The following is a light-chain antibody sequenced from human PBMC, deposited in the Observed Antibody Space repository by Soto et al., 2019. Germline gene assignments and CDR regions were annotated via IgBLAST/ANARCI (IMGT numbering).Light chain of an antibody. V-gene: IGKV3-15*01. CDR1: QSVSNN. J-gene: IGKJ1*01. Sequence: IVMTQSPATLSVSPGKRATLSCRARQSVSNNLAWYQQKPGQAPRLLISGASTRATGIPARFSGSGSGTEFTLTISSLQSEDFAVYYCQQYNKWPGTFGQGTKVEIK. CDR3: QQYNKWPGT. CDR2: GAS.